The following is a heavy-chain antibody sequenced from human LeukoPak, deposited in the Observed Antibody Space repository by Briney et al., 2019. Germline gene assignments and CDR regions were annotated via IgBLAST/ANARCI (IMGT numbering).Heavy chain of an antibody. CDR2: INPNSDGT. V-gene: IGHV1-2*02. J-gene: IGHJ4*02. Sequence: ASVKVSCKASGYTFTGYYMHWVRQAPGQGLEWMGWINPNSDGTNYAQKFQGRVTMTRDTSISTAYMELSRLRSDDTAVYYCARGRTTVTRGVLGYWGQGTLVTVSS. CDR1: GYTFTGYY. CDR3: ARGRTTVTRGVLGY. D-gene: IGHD4-17*01.